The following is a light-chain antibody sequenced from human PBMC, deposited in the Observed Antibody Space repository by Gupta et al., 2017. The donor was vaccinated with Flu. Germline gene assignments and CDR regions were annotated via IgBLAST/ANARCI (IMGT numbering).Light chain of an antibody. CDR2: SNN. J-gene: IGLJ1*01. Sequence: QSVLTQPPSASGTPGQRVTISCSGSSSNIGSNTVNWYQQLPGTAPKLLIYSNNQRPSGVPDRFSGSKSGTSASLAISGLQSEDEADYYCAAWDDSLNGGVFGTGTKVTVI. CDR1: SSNIGSNT. CDR3: AAWDDSLNGGV. V-gene: IGLV1-44*01.